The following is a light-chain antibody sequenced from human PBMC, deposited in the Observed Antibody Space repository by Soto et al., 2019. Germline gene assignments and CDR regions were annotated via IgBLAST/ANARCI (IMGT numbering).Light chain of an antibody. CDR1: QDIAIY. V-gene: IGKV1-9*01. CDR2: AAS. CDR3: QQLRMYPST. J-gene: IGKJ4*01. Sequence: IQLTQSPSSLSASVGDRVTITCRASQDIAIYLAWYQQKPGEAPKLLIYAASTLYGGVPSRFSGSGSGTDFALTITSLKAEDFATYSCQQLRMYPSTFGGGNKVEIK.